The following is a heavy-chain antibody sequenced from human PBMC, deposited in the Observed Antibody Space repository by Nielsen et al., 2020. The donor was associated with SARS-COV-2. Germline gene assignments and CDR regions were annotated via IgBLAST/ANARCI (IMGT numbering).Heavy chain of an antibody. V-gene: IGHV3-21*04. CDR1: GFTFSSYA. CDR2: ISSSSSYI. D-gene: IGHD3-22*01. Sequence: GGSLRLSCAASGFTFSSYAMSWVRQAPGKGLEWVSSISSSSSYIYYADSVKGRFTISRDNAKNSLYLQMNSLRAEDTAVYYCARGGSSGYYYSYFDYWGQGTLVTVSS. J-gene: IGHJ4*02. CDR3: ARGGSSGYYYSYFDY.